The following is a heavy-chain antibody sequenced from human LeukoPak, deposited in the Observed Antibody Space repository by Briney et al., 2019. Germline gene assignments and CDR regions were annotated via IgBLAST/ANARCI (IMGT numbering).Heavy chain of an antibody. CDR3: AKDYYYDSSGYPPWY. J-gene: IGHJ4*02. CDR2: IRYDGSNK. CDR1: GFTFTTYW. D-gene: IGHD3-22*01. V-gene: IGHV3-30*02. Sequence: GGSLRLSCAASGFTFTTYWMSWVRQAPGKGLEWVAFIRYDGSNKYYADSVKGRFTISRDNSKNTLYLQMNSLRAEDTAVYYCAKDYYYDSSGYPPWYWGQGTLVTVSS.